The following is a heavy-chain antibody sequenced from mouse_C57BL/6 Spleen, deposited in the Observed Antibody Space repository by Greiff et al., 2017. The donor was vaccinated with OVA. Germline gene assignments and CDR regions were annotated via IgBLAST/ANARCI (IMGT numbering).Heavy chain of an antibody. CDR1: GYTFTDYY. CDR3: ARWGSSYEAWFAY. Sequence: VQLQQSGAELVRPEASVKLSCKASGYTFTDYYINWVKQRPGQGLEWIARIYPGSGNTYYNEKFKGKATLTAEKSSSTAYMQLSSLTSEDSAVYCCARWGSSYEAWFAYWGQGTLVTVSA. V-gene: IGHV1-76*01. CDR2: IYPGSGNT. J-gene: IGHJ3*01. D-gene: IGHD1-1*01.